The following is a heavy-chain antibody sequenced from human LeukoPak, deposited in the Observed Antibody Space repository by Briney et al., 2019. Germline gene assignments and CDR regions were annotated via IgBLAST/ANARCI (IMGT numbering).Heavy chain of an antibody. V-gene: IGHV5-51*01. Sequence: SGESLKISCKGSGYSFTSYWIGWVRQMPGKGLEWMGIIYPGDSDTRYSPSFQGQVTISADKSISTAYLQWSSLKASDTAMYYCARRISNKWGYDRYFDYWGQGTLAAVSS. CDR2: IYPGDSDT. D-gene: IGHD5-12*01. CDR3: ARRISNKWGYDRYFDY. CDR1: GYSFTSYW. J-gene: IGHJ4*02.